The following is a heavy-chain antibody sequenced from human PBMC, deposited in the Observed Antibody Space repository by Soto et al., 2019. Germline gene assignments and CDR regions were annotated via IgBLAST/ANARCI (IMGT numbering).Heavy chain of an antibody. Sequence: ASGKVSCEASGYTFTSYGMSWVRRARGQGLEWMGWISAYNGNTNYAQKLQGRVTMTTDTSTSTAYMELRSLRSDDTAVYYCAREKGVVRDIFYYYYGMDVWGQATTVTVSS. CDR1: GYTFTSYG. CDR2: ISAYNGNT. V-gene: IGHV1-18*04. CDR3: AREKGVVRDIFYYYYGMDV. J-gene: IGHJ6*02. D-gene: IGHD2-2*01.